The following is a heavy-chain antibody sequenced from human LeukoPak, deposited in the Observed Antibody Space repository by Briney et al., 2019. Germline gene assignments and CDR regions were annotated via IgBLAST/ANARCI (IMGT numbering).Heavy chain of an antibody. CDR2: INPNSGGT. CDR1: GYTFTGYY. Sequence: ASVKVSCKASGYTFTGYYMHWVRQAPGQGLEWMGWINPNSGGTNYAQKFQGRVTMTRDTSISTAYMELGRLRSDDTAVYYCAAQGTIRSSTSWEVDYWGQGTLVTVSS. J-gene: IGHJ4*02. D-gene: IGHD2-2*01. V-gene: IGHV1-2*02. CDR3: AAQGTIRSSTSWEVDY.